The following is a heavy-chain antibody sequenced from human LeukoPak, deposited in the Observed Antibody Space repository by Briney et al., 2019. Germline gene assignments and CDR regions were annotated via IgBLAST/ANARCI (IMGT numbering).Heavy chain of an antibody. CDR3: TSLVF. J-gene: IGHJ1*01. D-gene: IGHD6-6*01. CDR1: GFNFSKIW. CDR2: IKSKTDGDTT. V-gene: IGHV3-15*01. Sequence: GGSLRLSCAASGFNFSKIWMSWVRQAPGKGLEWVGRIKSKTDGDTTGYAAFVQGRFTISRDDSKNTLYLDMNSLETEDAAVYYCTSLVFGGQGTPVIVS.